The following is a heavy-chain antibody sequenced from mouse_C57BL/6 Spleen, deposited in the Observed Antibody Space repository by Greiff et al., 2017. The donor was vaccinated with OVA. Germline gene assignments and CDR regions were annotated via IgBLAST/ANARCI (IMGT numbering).Heavy chain of an antibody. Sequence: VQLQQSGAELVRPGTSVKVSCKASGYAFTNYLIEWVKQRPGQGLEWIGVINPGSGGTNYNEKFKGKATLTADKSSSTAYMQLSSLTSEDSAVYCCARDYYGSRFAYWGQGTLVTVSA. CDR2: INPGSGGT. V-gene: IGHV1-54*01. CDR1: GYAFTNYL. D-gene: IGHD1-1*01. J-gene: IGHJ3*01. CDR3: ARDYYGSRFAY.